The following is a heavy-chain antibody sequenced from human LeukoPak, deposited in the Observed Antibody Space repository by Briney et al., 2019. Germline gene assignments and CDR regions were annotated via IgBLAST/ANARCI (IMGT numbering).Heavy chain of an antibody. CDR2: ISGSGGST. CDR3: AKDEKAIVVVPAAISFYFDY. V-gene: IGHV3-23*01. J-gene: IGHJ4*02. CDR1: GFTFSSYA. Sequence: GGSLRLSCAASGFTFSSYAMSWVRQAPGKGLERVSAISGSGGSTYYADSVKGRFTISRDNSKNTLYLQMNSLRAEDTAVYYCAKDEKAIVVVPAAISFYFDYWGQGTLVTVSS. D-gene: IGHD2-2*02.